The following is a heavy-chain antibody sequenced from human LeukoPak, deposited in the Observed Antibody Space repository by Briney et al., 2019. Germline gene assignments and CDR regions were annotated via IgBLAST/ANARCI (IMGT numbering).Heavy chain of an antibody. D-gene: IGHD1-26*01. CDR1: GGSVSSNSAA. CDR2: TYYRSKWYN. J-gene: IGHJ5*02. V-gene: IGHV6-1*01. Sequence: SQTLSLTCAISGGSVSSNSAAWNWIRQSPSRGLEWLGSTYYRSKWYNDYAVFVKDRITINPDTSKNQCSLQLSSVTAENTAVYYCAKDRGWERSNWFDPWGQGTLVTVFS. CDR3: AKDRGWERSNWFDP.